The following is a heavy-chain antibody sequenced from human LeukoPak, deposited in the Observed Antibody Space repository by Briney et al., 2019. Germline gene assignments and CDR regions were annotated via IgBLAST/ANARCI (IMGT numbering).Heavy chain of an antibody. CDR3: AKDRVAVAGLIDY. CDR1: GFTFSSYA. CDR2: ISYDGSNK. Sequence: PGGSLRLSCAASGFTFSSYAMHWVRQAPGKGLEWVAVISYDGSNKYYADSVKGRFTISRDNSKNTLYLQMNSLRAEDTAVYYCAKDRVAVAGLIDYWGQGTLVTVSS. V-gene: IGHV3-30-3*01. D-gene: IGHD6-19*01. J-gene: IGHJ4*02.